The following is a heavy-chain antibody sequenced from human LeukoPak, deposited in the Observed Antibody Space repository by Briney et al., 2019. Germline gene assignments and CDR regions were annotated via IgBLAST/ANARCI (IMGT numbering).Heavy chain of an antibody. CDR1: GFTFSSYS. Sequence: KSGGSLRLSCAASGFTFSSYSMNWVRQAPGKGLEWVSSISSSSSYIYYADSVKGRFTISRDNAKNSLYLQMNSLRAEDTAVYYCARDRRELLYYFDYWGQGTLVTVSS. J-gene: IGHJ4*02. CDR3: ARDRRELLYYFDY. D-gene: IGHD1-26*01. V-gene: IGHV3-21*01. CDR2: ISSSSSYI.